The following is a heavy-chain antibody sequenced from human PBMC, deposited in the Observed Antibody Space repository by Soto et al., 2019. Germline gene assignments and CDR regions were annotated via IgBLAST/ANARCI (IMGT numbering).Heavy chain of an antibody. D-gene: IGHD3-3*01. CDR1: GFTFSSYA. J-gene: IGHJ3*02. Sequence: EVQLLESGGGLVQPGGSLRLSCAASGFTFSSYAMSWVRQAPGKGLGWVSAISGSGGSTYYADSVKGRFTISRDNSKNTLYLQMNSLRAEDTAVYYCAKVRSASFWSGYYCGGAHDAFDIWGQGTMVTVS. V-gene: IGHV3-23*01. CDR3: AKVRSASFWSGYYCGGAHDAFDI. CDR2: ISGSGGST.